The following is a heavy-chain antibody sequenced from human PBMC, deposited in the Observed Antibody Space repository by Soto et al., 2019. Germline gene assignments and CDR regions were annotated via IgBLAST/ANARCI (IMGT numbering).Heavy chain of an antibody. J-gene: IGHJ4*02. CDR2: ISGSGGST. V-gene: IGHV3-23*01. Sequence: EVQLLESGGGLVQPGGSLRLSCAASGFTFSVYAMSWVRQAPGKGLECFSGISGSGGSTSYADSVKGRFTISRDNSKHTLSLQMNSLRAEDKAVYYCAKALYGGHDYWGPGTLVTVSS. CDR1: GFTFSVYA. CDR3: AKALYGGHDY. D-gene: IGHD4-17*01.